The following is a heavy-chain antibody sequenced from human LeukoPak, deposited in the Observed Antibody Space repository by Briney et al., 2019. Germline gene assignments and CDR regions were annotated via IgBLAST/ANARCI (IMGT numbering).Heavy chain of an antibody. CDR1: GGSISSSSYY. CDR2: IYYSGST. J-gene: IGHJ4*02. CDR3: ARHEYYASSGYYSDY. Sequence: SETLSLTCTVSGGSISSSSYYWGWIRQPPGKGLEWIVRIYYSGSTYYNPSLKSRATISVDASKNEFSLKLSSVTARDTACYFCARHEYYASSGYYSDYWRKGTLVTVFS. V-gene: IGHV4-39*01. D-gene: IGHD3-22*01.